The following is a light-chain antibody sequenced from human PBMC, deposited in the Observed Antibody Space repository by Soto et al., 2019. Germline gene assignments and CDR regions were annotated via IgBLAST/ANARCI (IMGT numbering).Light chain of an antibody. CDR1: SSNIGAGYD. Sequence: FVLTQPPSVSGAPGQRVTISCTGSSSNIGAGYDVHWYQQLPGTAPKLLIYGNSNRPSGVPDRFSGSKSGTSASLAITGLQAEDEAGYYCQSYDSSLSGSRVFGTGTKVTVL. CDR2: GNS. V-gene: IGLV1-40*01. J-gene: IGLJ1*01. CDR3: QSYDSSLSGSRV.